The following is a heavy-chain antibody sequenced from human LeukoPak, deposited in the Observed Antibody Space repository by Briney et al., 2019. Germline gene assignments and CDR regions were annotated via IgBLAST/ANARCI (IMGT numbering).Heavy chain of an antibody. CDR2: IYYSGST. V-gene: IGHV4-59*01. CDR1: SGSISIYY. J-gene: IGHJ1*01. D-gene: IGHD6-13*01. Sequence: SETLSLTCTVSSGSISIYYWSWIRQPPGKGLEWIGYIYYSGSTNYNPSLKSRVTISVDTSKNQFSLKLSSVTAADTAVYYCARGYSSWNPWGQGTLVTVSS. CDR3: ARGYSSWNP.